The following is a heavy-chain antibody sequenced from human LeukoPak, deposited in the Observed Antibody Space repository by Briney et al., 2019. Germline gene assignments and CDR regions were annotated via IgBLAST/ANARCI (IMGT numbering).Heavy chain of an antibody. J-gene: IGHJ6*03. CDR2: MNPNSGNT. Sequence: GASVKVSCKASGSTFSSYDINWVRLATGQGLEWMGWMNPNSGNTGYAQKFQGRVTITRNTSISTAYMELSSLRSEDTAVYYCARGLRYYYYMDVWGKGTTVTVSS. V-gene: IGHV1-8*03. CDR1: GSTFSSYD. CDR3: ARGLRYYYYMDV.